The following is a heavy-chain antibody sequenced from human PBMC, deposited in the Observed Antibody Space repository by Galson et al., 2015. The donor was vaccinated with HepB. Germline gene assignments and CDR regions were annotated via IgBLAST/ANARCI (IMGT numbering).Heavy chain of an antibody. Sequence: LSLTCTVSGGSISSSSYYWGWIRQPPGKGLEWIGSIYYSGSTYYNPSLKSRVTVSVDTSKNQFSLKLSSVTAADTAVYYCARAQGYGDYFDDYWGQGTLVTVSS. J-gene: IGHJ4*02. CDR3: ARAQGYGDYFDDY. V-gene: IGHV4-39*07. D-gene: IGHD4-17*01. CDR1: GGSISSSSYY. CDR2: IYYSGST.